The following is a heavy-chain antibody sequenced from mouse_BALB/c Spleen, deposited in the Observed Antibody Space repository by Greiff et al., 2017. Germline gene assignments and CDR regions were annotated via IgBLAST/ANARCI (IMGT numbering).Heavy chain of an antibody. V-gene: IGHV2-2*02. J-gene: IGHJ1*01. CDR3: ARNWGDYDGDWYFDV. CDR1: GFSLTSYG. CDR2: IWSGGGT. D-gene: IGHD2-4*01. Sequence: VQLQESGPGLVQPSQSLSITCTVSGFSLTSYGVHWVRQSPGKGLEWLGVIWSGGGTDYNAAFISRLSISKDNSKSQVFFKMNSLQANDTAIYYCARNWGDYDGDWYFDVWGAGTTVTVSS.